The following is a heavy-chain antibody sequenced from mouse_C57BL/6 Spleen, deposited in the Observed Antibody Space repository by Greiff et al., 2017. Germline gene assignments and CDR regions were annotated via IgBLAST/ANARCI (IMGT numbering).Heavy chain of an antibody. D-gene: IGHD2-14*01. CDR2: IYPSDSET. CDR1: GYTFTSYW. V-gene: IGHV1-61*01. Sequence: QVQLQQPGAELVRPGSSVKLSCKASGYTFTSYWMDWVKQRPGQGLEWIGNIYPSDSETHYNQKFKDKATLTVDKSSSTAYMQLSSLTSEDSAVYYRARRENWYGAYWGQGTLVTVSA. CDR3: ARRENWYGAY. J-gene: IGHJ3*01.